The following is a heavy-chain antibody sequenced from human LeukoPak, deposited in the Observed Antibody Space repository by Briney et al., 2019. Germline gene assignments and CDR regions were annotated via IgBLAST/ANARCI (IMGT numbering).Heavy chain of an antibody. CDR3: AIYPVGGSFRRGFDY. D-gene: IGHD1-26*01. J-gene: IGHJ4*02. CDR1: GGTFSSYA. CDR2: MNPNSGNT. Sequence: ASVKVSCKASGGTFSSYAISWVRQATGQGLEWMGWMNPNSGNTGYAQKFQGRVTMTRNTSISTAYMELSSLRSEDTAVYYCAIYPVGGSFRRGFDYWGQGTLVTVSS. V-gene: IGHV1-8*02.